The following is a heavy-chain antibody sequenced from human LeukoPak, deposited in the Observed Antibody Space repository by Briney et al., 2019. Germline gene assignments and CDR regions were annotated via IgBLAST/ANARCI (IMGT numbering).Heavy chain of an antibody. CDR1: GFNFSDYY. Sequence: GGSLRLSCVASGFNFSDYYMSWIRPTPGKGLEWVSYISSRSITIYYVDPVKGRFTISRDDAKNSMFLQMNSLRAEDTAVYYCARDYSSSSRGGAFDIWGQGTMVTVSS. V-gene: IGHV3-11*04. D-gene: IGHD6-6*01. CDR3: ARDYSSSSRGGAFDI. J-gene: IGHJ3*02. CDR2: ISSRSITI.